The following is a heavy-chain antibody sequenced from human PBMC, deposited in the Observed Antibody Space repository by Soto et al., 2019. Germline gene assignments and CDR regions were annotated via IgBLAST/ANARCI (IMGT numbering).Heavy chain of an antibody. J-gene: IGHJ4*02. CDR1: GGSITSFY. V-gene: IGHV4-59*01. CDR3: AREGNGWYYSDY. CDR2: ISYTGST. Sequence: ASETLSLTCTVSGGSITSFYWSWIRQTPGKGLEWIGHISYTGSTNYNPSLKSRVTIAVDTSKNQFSLNLTSVTAADTAVYYCAREGNGWYYSDYWGQGALVTSPQ. D-gene: IGHD6-19*01.